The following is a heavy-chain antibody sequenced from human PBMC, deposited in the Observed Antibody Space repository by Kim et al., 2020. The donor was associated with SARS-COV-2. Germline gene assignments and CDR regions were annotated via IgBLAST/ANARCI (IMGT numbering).Heavy chain of an antibody. Sequence: GGSLRLSCAVSGFTFSGSWMSWVRQAPGRGLEWLANINPDGGETPYVDYVRGRFTISRDNINNVLYLQMNSLRAEDTAVYFCARFGYSYAIDYWGQGTLVTVSS. D-gene: IGHD5-18*01. CDR2: INPDGGET. J-gene: IGHJ4*02. V-gene: IGHV3-7*03. CDR3: ARFGYSYAIDY. CDR1: GFTFSGSW.